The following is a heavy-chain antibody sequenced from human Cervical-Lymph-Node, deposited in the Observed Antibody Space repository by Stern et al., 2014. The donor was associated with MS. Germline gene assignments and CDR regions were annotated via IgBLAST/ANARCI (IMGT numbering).Heavy chain of an antibody. Sequence: QVQLVQSGAEVKKPGASVKISCKASGYTLTSYYMHWVRQAPGQGLEWMGIISPRSGSTSYTQKFQGRLTMTSDTSTGTVYMDLSSLRSEDTAVYYCARDLMIEVANYYHYGMDVWGQGTTVTVSS. CDR2: ISPRSGST. CDR3: ARDLMIEVANYYHYGMDV. V-gene: IGHV1-46*01. CDR1: GYTLTSYY. J-gene: IGHJ6*02. D-gene: IGHD3-22*01.